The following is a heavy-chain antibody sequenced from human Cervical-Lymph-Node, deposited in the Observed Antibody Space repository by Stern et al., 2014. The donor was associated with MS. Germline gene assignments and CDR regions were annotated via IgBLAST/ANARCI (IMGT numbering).Heavy chain of an antibody. CDR1: GGAYT. CDR3: AREGRGYSSGTPFDI. D-gene: IGHD5-18*01. Sequence: QVQLVQSGAEVKKPGSSVRVSCKASGGAYTVNWVRQAPGHGLEWMGRISPLAGIATYAQRFQGRVTLTADKSTSTVYMDLSSLRSEDTALYFCAREGRGYSSGTPFDIWGQGTLVTVSS. V-gene: IGHV1-69*09. J-gene: IGHJ4*02. CDR2: ISPLAGIA.